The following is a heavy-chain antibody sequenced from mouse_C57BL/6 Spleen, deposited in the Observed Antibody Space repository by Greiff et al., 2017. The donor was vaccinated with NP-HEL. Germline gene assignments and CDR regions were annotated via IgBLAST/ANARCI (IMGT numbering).Heavy chain of an antibody. J-gene: IGHJ1*03. D-gene: IGHD2-3*01. CDR3: ASYDGYYVPWYFDV. CDR2: ISYDGSN. V-gene: IGHV3-6*01. CDR1: GYSITSGYY. Sequence: EVQLQESGPGLVKPSQSLSLTCSVTGYSITSGYYWNWIRQFPGNKLEWMGYISYDGSNNYNPSLKNRISITRDTSKNQFFLKLNSVTTEDTATYYCASYDGYYVPWYFDVWGTGTTVTVSS.